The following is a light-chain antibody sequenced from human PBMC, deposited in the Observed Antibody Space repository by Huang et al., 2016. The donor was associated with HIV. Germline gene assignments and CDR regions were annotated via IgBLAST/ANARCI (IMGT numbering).Light chain of an antibody. CDR1: QSVLYNFNNKNY. Sequence: DIVITQSPDSTAVSLGERDAINCNSSQSVLYNFNNKNYLAVYQQKPGQAPKLLIYVASTRQPGIPARFSGSGSGTDFTLTISSLQAEDVAVYYCHQYYSSPQTFGQGSRVEIK. V-gene: IGKV4-1*01. J-gene: IGKJ1*01. CDR3: HQYYSSPQT. CDR2: VAS.